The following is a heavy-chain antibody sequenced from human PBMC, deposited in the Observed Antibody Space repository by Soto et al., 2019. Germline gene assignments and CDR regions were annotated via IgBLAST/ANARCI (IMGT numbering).Heavy chain of an antibody. CDR3: AKDKSEAEQWQTYYYYGMDV. V-gene: IGHV3-30*18. CDR2: ISYDGSNK. Sequence: QVQLVESGGGVVQPGRSLRLSCAASGFTFSSYGMHWVRQAPGKGLEWVAVISYDGSNKYYADSVKGRFTISRDNSKNTLYLQMNSLRAEDTAVYYCAKDKSEAEQWQTYYYYGMDVWGQGTTVTVSS. CDR1: GFTFSSYG. D-gene: IGHD6-19*01. J-gene: IGHJ6*02.